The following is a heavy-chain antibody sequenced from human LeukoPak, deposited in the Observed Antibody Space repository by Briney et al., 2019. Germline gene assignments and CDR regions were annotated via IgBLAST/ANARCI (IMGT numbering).Heavy chain of an antibody. D-gene: IGHD5-18*01. CDR1: RYSISSGYY. J-gene: IGHJ4*02. Sequence: SETLSLTCDVSRYSISSGYYWGWIRQSPGKGLEWVASIYQSGRTLYNPSLQSRVTISVDTSKNQFSVKLTSVTAADTALYYCATVGGYSYGYLKYWGQGILVTVSP. CDR3: ATVGGYSYGYLKY. CDR2: IYQSGRT. V-gene: IGHV4-38-2*01.